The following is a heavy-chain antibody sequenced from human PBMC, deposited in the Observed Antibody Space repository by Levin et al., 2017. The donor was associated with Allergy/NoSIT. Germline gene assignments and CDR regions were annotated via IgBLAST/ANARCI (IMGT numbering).Heavy chain of an antibody. V-gene: IGHV3-23*01. D-gene: IGHD6-13*01. Sequence: HPGGSLRLSCAASVFIFRNYVMTWLRQSPRKGLEWVSSIGGSGDSAYYADSVKGRFTVSRDNSKNTLYLQMSSLGAEDTAVYYCAKKFDGGSSWYAFDHWGQGTLVTVSS. CDR1: VFIFRNYV. CDR3: AKKFDGGSSWYAFDH. CDR2: IGGSGDSA. J-gene: IGHJ4*02.